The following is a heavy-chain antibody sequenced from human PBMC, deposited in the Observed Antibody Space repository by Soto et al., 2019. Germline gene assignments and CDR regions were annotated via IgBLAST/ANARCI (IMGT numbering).Heavy chain of an antibody. CDR1: GDSITSDKW. V-gene: IGHV4-4*02. D-gene: IGHD6-13*01. Sequence: SETLSLTCAVSGDSITSDKWWSWIRQPPGKGLQWIGEIYHSGSSKYNPSLTSRVTISVDKSKNQFSLQLRSVTAADTAVYYCARHKAAAGKIDYWGQGTLVTVSS. J-gene: IGHJ4*02. CDR3: ARHKAAAGKIDY. CDR2: IYHSGSS.